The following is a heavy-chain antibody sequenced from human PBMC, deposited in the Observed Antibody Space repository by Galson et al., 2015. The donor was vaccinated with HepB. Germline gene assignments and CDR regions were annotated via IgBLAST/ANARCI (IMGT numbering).Heavy chain of an antibody. V-gene: IGHV1-18*04. D-gene: IGHD3-9*01. CDR3: ARGSELRYFDWFLGGFEFDY. CDR2: ISAHNGNT. J-gene: IGHJ4*02. Sequence: SVKVSCKASGYTFTSYGISWVRQAPGQGLEWMGWISAHNGNTNYAQKLQGRVTMTTDTSTSTAYMELRSLRSDDTAVYYCARGSELRYFDWFLGGFEFDYWGQGTLVTVSS. CDR1: GYTFTSYG.